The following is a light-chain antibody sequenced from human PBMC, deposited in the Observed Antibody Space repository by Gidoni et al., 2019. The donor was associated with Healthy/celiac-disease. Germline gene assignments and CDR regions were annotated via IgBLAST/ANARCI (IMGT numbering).Light chain of an antibody. Sequence: QSVLTQPPSASVTPGQRVTISCSGSSSNIGSNTVNWYQQLPGTAPKLLIYSNNQRPSGVPDRFSGSKSGTSASLAFSGLQSEDEADYYCAAWDDSLNGVVFGGGTKLTVL. CDR3: AAWDDSLNGVV. V-gene: IGLV1-44*01. J-gene: IGLJ2*01. CDR1: SSNIGSNT. CDR2: SNN.